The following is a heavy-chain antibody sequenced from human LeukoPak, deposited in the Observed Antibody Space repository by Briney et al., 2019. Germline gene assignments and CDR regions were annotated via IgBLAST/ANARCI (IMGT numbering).Heavy chain of an antibody. V-gene: IGHV3-48*02. CDR2: ISSSSSTI. CDR3: ARDRTPYYYDSSGFDY. CDR1: GFTFSSYS. J-gene: IGHJ4*02. D-gene: IGHD3-22*01. Sequence: GGSLRLSGAASGFTFSSYSMNWVRHAPGKGLEWVLYISSSSSTIYYADSVKGRFTISRDNAKNSLDLQMKSLRDEDTAVYYCARDRTPYYYDSSGFDYWGQGTLVTVSS.